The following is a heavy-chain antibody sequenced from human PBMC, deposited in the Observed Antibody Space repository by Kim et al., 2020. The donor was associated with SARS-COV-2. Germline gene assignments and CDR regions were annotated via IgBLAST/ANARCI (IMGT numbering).Heavy chain of an antibody. D-gene: IGHD3-10*01. CDR2: IIPIFGTA. J-gene: IGHJ6*02. CDR3: ARARNYYGSGSYYTYYYYYGMDV. V-gene: IGHV1-69*13. CDR1: GGTFSSYA. Sequence: SVKVSCKASGGTFSSYAINWVRQAPGQGLEWMGGIIPIFGTANYAQKFQGRVTITADESTSTAYMELSSLRSEDTAVYYCARARNYYGSGSYYTYYYYYGMDVWGQGTTVTVSS.